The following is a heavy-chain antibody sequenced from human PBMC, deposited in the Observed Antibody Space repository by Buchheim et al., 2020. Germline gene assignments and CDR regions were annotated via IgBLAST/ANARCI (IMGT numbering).Heavy chain of an antibody. Sequence: QVQLQQWGAGLLKPSETLSLTCAVYGGSFSDYYWSWIRQPPGKGLEWIGEINHSGGTNYNPSLKSRVTISVDTSKNQFSLNLSSVTAADTAVYYCARGSEGATPDLDYWGQGTL. CDR1: GGSFSDYY. V-gene: IGHV4-34*01. D-gene: IGHD1-26*01. CDR2: INHSGGT. J-gene: IGHJ4*02. CDR3: ARGSEGATPDLDY.